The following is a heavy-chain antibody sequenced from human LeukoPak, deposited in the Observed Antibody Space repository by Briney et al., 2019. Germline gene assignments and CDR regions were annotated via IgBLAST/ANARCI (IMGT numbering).Heavy chain of an antibody. V-gene: IGHV3-15*01. CDR1: GFTFSNAW. J-gene: IGHJ6*03. Sequence: GGSLRLSCAASGFTFSNAWMSWVRQAPGKGLEWVGRIKSKTDGGTTDYAAPVKGRFTISRDDSKNTLYLQMNSLKTEDTAVYYCTTELAAAGRYYYYYMDVWGKGTTVTVSS. CDR3: TTELAAAGRYYYYYMDV. CDR2: IKSKTDGGTT. D-gene: IGHD6-13*01.